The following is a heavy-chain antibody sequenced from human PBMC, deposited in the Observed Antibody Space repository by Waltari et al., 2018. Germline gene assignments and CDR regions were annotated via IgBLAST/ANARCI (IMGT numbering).Heavy chain of an antibody. CDR3: ARRWYSGYDFDY. J-gene: IGHJ4*02. CDR1: GYSISSGYY. D-gene: IGHD5-12*01. CDR2: IYHSGNT. V-gene: IGHV4-38-2*01. Sequence: QVQLQESGPGLVKPSETLSLTCAGSGYSISSGYYWGWIRQPPGKGLEWIGRIYHSGNTYYNPSLKSRITISVDTSKNQFSLKLSSVTAADTAVYYCARRWYSGYDFDYWGQGTLVTVSS.